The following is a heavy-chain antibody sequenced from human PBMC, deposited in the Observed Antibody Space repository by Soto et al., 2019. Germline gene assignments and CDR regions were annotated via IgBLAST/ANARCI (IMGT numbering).Heavy chain of an antibody. Sequence: QVQLHESGPGLVEPSQTLSLTCTVTGASISNGDCYWSWIRQPPGKGLEWIGYIYYSGNTYYNPSLRSRLSLSVDRSTNQFSLTLSSVTAADTAVYYCARVNLVGAADSFDFWGQGTLVTVSS. D-gene: IGHD1-26*01. CDR1: GASISNGDCY. CDR3: ARVNLVGAADSFDF. V-gene: IGHV4-30-4*01. CDR2: IYYSGNT. J-gene: IGHJ4*02.